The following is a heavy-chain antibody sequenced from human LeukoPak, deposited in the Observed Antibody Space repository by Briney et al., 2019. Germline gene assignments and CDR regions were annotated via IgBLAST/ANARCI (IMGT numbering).Heavy chain of an antibody. D-gene: IGHD3-10*01. CDR1: GFTFSDYY. CDR3: AREYPMVRGVYY. CDR2: ISSSGSTI. J-gene: IGHJ4*02. Sequence: KPGGSLRLSXAASGFTFSDYYMSWIRQAPGKGVEWVSYISSSGSTIYYADSVKGRFTISRDNAKNSLYLQMNSLRAEDTAVYYCAREYPMVRGVYYWGQGTLVTVSS. V-gene: IGHV3-11*04.